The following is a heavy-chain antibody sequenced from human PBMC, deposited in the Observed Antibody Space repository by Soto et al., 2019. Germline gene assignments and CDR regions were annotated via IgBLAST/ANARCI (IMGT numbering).Heavy chain of an antibody. J-gene: IGHJ4*02. V-gene: IGHV3-23*01. CDR1: GFTFSSYA. Sequence: GGSLRLSCAASGFTFSSYAMSWVRQAPGKGLEWVSAISGSGGSTYYADSVKGRFTISRDNSKNTLYLQMNSLRAEDTAVYYCAKDTLSLVVVPAAIDYWGQGTLVTVSS. CDR2: ISGSGGST. D-gene: IGHD2-2*01. CDR3: AKDTLSLVVVPAAIDY.